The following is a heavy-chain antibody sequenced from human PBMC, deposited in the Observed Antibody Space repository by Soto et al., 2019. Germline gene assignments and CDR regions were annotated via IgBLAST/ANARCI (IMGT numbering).Heavy chain of an antibody. J-gene: IGHJ5*02. CDR1: GGSMSSSSYY. V-gene: IGHV4-39*01. D-gene: IGHD3-10*01. Sequence: SETLSLTCTVSGGSMSSSSYYWGWIRQPPGKGLEWIGSIYYSGSTYYNPSLKSRVTISVDTSKNQFSLKLSSVTAADTVVYYCARTWPNRGSGGDWFDPWGQGTLVTVSS. CDR2: IYYSGST. CDR3: ARTWPNRGSGGDWFDP.